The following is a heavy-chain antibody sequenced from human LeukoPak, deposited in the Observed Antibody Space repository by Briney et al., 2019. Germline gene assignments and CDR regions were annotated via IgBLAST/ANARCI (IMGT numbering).Heavy chain of an antibody. J-gene: IGHJ4*02. CDR3: ARGALVGATLHDY. Sequence: GGSLRLSCAASGFTFSNYWMHWVRQAPGKGLVWVSRINSDGSSTNYADSVKGRFTISRDNAKNSLYLQMNSLRAEDTAVYYCARGALVGATLHDYWGQGTLVTVSS. D-gene: IGHD1-26*01. CDR1: GFTFSNYW. CDR2: INSDGSST. V-gene: IGHV3-74*01.